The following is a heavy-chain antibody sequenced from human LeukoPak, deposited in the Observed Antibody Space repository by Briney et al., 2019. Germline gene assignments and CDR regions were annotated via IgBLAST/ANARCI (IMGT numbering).Heavy chain of an antibody. CDR3: ARGNFEYGSGSLHYYYYGMDV. V-gene: IGHV6-1*01. Sequence: SQTLSLTCAISGDSVSSNSAAWNWIRQSPSRGLEWLGRTYYRSKWYNDYAVSVKSRITINPDTSKNQFSLQLNSVTPEDTAVYYCARGNFEYGSGSLHYYYYGMDVWGQGTTVTVSS. J-gene: IGHJ6*02. CDR2: TYYRSKWYN. CDR1: GDSVSSNSAA. D-gene: IGHD3-10*01.